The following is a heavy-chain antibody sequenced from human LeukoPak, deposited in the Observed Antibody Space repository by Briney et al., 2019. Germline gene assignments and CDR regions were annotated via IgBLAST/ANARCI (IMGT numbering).Heavy chain of an antibody. J-gene: IGHJ3*02. CDR1: GFTFSSYA. D-gene: IGHD2-8*02. V-gene: IGHV3-23*01. CDR3: AKSPFVVYARVAFDI. Sequence: GGSXXLSCAASGFTFSSYAMSWVRQAPGKGLEWVSAISGSGGSTYYADSVKGRFTISRDNYKNTLYLQMNSLRAEDTAVYYCAKSPFVVYARVAFDIWGQGTMVTVSS. CDR2: ISGSGGST.